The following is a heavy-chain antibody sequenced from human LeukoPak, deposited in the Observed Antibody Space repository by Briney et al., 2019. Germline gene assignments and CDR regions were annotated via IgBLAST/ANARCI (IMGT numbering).Heavy chain of an antibody. V-gene: IGHV3-9*01. CDR1: GFTFDDYA. CDR3: AKDKRSGSYSLYGMDV. D-gene: IGHD1-26*01. CDR2: ISWNSGSI. Sequence: GGSLRLSCAASGFTFDDYAMHWVRHAPGKGLEWVSGISWNSGSIGYADSVKGRFTISRDNAKNSLYLQMNSLRAEDTALYYCAKDKRSGSYSLYGMDVWGQGTTVTVSS. J-gene: IGHJ6*02.